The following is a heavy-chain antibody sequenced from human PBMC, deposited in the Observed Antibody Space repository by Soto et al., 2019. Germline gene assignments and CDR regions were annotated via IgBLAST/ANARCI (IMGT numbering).Heavy chain of an antibody. V-gene: IGHV3-30*18. D-gene: IGHD6-13*01. CDR1: GFTFSSYG. Sequence: GGSLRLSCAASGFTFSSYGMHWVRQAPGKGLEWVAVISYDGSNKYYADSVKGRFTISRDNSKNTLYLQMSSLRAEDTAVYYCAKDHTIAAASYYGMDVWGQGTTVTVSS. CDR2: ISYDGSNK. J-gene: IGHJ6*02. CDR3: AKDHTIAAASYYGMDV.